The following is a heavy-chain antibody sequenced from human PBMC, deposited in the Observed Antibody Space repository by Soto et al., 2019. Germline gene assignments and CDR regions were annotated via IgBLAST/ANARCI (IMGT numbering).Heavy chain of an antibody. V-gene: IGHV1-18*01. Sequence: QVQLVQSGAEVKKPGASVKVSCKASGYTFTSYGISWVRQAPGQGLEWMGWISAYNGNTNYAQKLQGIVSMTTDTSTSTADMEPRSLRSDDTAVYYCARRPKDLAGLRFDPWGQGTLFTVSS. CDR3: ARRPKDLAGLRFDP. J-gene: IGHJ5*02. CDR2: ISAYNGNT. D-gene: IGHD2-15*01. CDR1: GYTFTSYG.